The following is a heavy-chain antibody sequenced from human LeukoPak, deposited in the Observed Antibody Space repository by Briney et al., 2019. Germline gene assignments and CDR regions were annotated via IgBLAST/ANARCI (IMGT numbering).Heavy chain of an antibody. D-gene: IGHD3-22*01. CDR1: GFTFSSYS. CDR2: ISRSGSTI. J-gene: IGHJ4*02. CDR3: ARDYYDSSGLWRSYD. Sequence: GGSLRLSCAASGFTFSSYSMNWVRQAPGKGLEWISYISRSGSTIYYADSVKGRFTISRDNAKNSLYLQMNSLRAEDTAVYYCARDYYDSSGLWRSYDWGQGTLVTVSS. V-gene: IGHV3-48*04.